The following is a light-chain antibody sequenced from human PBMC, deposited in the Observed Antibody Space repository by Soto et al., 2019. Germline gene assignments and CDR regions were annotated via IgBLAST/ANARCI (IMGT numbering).Light chain of an antibody. V-gene: IGKV3-20*01. J-gene: IGKJ1*01. CDR2: GAS. Sequence: EIVLKQSPATQSLSRGERATLSCRASQSVSSSYLAWYQQKPGQAPRLLIYGASSRATGIPDRFSGSGSGTDFILTISRLEPEDFAVYYCQQYGSSPWTFGQGTKVDIK. CDR1: QSVSSSY. CDR3: QQYGSSPWT.